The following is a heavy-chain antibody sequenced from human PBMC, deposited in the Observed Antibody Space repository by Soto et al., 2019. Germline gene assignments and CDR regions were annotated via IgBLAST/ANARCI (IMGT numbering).Heavy chain of an antibody. D-gene: IGHD6-13*01. CDR2: ISGSGANT. CDR1: GFAFSSYG. CDR3: AKVSSSGWYDALDI. J-gene: IGHJ3*02. V-gene: IGHV3-23*01. Sequence: GGSLRLSCAASGFAFSSYGMSWVRQAPGKGLEWVSGISGSGANTYYAASVKGRFTISRDNSEHTMFLQMNSLRDKDTAVYLCAKVSSSGWYDALDIWGQGTLVTVSS.